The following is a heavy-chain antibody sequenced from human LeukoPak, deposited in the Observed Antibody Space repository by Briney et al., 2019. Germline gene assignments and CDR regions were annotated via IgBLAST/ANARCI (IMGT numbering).Heavy chain of an antibody. CDR2: IYHSGST. D-gene: IGHD2-2*01. CDR3: ARPTNYQPPRWYFDL. J-gene: IGHJ2*01. CDR1: GYSISSGNY. Sequence: PSETLSLTCAVSGYSISSGNYWGWIRHPPGKGLEWIGSIYHSGSTHYNPSIKSRVTISVDTSKNQFSLKLNSMTAADTAVYYCARPTNYQPPRWYFDLWGRGTLVTVSS. V-gene: IGHV4-38-2*01.